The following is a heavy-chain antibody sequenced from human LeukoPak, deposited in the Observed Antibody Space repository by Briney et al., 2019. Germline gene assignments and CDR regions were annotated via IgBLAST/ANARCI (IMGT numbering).Heavy chain of an antibody. CDR2: ISGNSGYI. V-gene: IGHV3-21*01. CDR3: AKSANKGDYSNWFDR. CDR1: GFTFSSST. D-gene: IGHD4/OR15-4a*01. Sequence: GGSLRLSCAASGFTFSSSTMSWFRQAPGKGLEGVSSISGNSGYIYYADSVKGRFTISRDNAKNSLYLQMNSLTAEDTAVYYCAKSANKGDYSNWFDRWRQGLVVTVSS. J-gene: IGHJ5*02.